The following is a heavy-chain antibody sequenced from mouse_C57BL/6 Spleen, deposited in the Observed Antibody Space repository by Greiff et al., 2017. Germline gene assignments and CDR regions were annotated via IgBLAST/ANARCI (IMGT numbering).Heavy chain of an antibody. CDR1: GYTFTSYW. V-gene: IGHV1-55*01. CDR3: ARVTTVVATGYFDV. CDR2: IYPGSGST. J-gene: IGHJ1*03. Sequence: QVQLKESGAELVKPGASVKMSCKASGYTFTSYWITWVKKRPGQGLEWIGDIYPGSGSTNYNEKVKSKATLTVDTSSSTAYMQLSSLTSEDSAVYYCARVTTVVATGYFDVWGTGTTVTVSS. D-gene: IGHD1-1*01.